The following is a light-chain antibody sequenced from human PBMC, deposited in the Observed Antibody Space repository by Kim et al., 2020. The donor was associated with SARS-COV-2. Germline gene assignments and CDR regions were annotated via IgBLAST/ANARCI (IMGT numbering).Light chain of an antibody. J-gene: IGLJ3*02. CDR2: DVI. CDR3: SSYTSNNEWV. Sequence: GKSINIACTGTSSDVGGYNYVAWYQKHTGKAPKLMVYDVINRPSEVSTRFSGSRSGNTASLTISGLQAEDEADYYCSSYTSNNEWVFGGGTQLTVL. V-gene: IGLV2-14*03. CDR1: SSDVGGYNY.